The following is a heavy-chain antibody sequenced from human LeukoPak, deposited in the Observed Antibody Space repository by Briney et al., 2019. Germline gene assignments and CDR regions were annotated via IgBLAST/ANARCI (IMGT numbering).Heavy chain of an antibody. V-gene: IGHV4-59*01. CDR1: GVSISGYY. CDR3: ARGYCSSTSCSHYNWFDP. Sequence: PSETLSLTCTVSGVSISGYYWSWIRQPPGKGLEWIGFIYYSGSTNYNPSLKSRVTILVDTSKNQFSLKLRSVTAADTAVYYCARGYCSSTSCSHYNWFDPWGQGTLVTVSS. CDR2: IYYSGST. D-gene: IGHD2-2*01. J-gene: IGHJ5*02.